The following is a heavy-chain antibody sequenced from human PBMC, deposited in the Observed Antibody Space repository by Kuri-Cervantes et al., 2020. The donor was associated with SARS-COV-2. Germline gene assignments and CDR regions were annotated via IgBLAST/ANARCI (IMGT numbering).Heavy chain of an antibody. CDR3: ARDGVPSVRFLEWLLGY. Sequence: ASVKVSCKVSGYTLTELSMHWVRQAPGKGLEWMGWMNPNSGNTKDSQKFQGIVTITRDTSASTAYMELSSLRSEDTAVYYCARDGVPSVRFLEWLLGYWGQGTLVTVSS. J-gene: IGHJ4*02. D-gene: IGHD3-3*01. CDR1: GYTLTELS. V-gene: IGHV1-3*01. CDR2: MNPNSGNT.